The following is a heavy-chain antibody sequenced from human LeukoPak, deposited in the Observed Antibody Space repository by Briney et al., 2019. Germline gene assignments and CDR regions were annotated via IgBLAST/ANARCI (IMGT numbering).Heavy chain of an antibody. CDR3: ASYGSGSYFDY. CDR1: GGTFSSYA. J-gene: IGHJ4*02. V-gene: IGHV1-69*05. D-gene: IGHD3-10*01. CDR2: IIPIFGTA. Sequence: SVKVSCKASGGTFSSYAISWERQAPGQRLEWMGRIIPIFGTAHYAQKFQGRVTITTDESTSTAYMELSNLRSEDTAVYYCASYGSGSYFDYWGQGTLVTVSS.